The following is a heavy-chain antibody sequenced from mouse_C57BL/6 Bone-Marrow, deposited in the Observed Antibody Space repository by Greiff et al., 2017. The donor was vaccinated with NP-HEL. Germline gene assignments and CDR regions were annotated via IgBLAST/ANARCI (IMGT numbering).Heavy chain of an antibody. CDR3: ARRGGNLMDY. V-gene: IGHV1-81*01. D-gene: IGHD2-1*01. J-gene: IGHJ4*01. CDR2: IYPRSGNT. CDR1: GYTFTSYG. Sequence: VKLMESGAELARPGASVKLSCKASGYTFTSYGISWVKQRTGQGLEWIGEIYPRSGNTYYNEKFKGKATLTADKSSSTAYMELRSLTSEDSAVYFCARRGGNLMDYWGQGTSVTVSS.